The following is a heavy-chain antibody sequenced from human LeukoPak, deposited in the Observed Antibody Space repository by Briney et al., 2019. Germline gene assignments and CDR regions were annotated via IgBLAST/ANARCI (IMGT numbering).Heavy chain of an antibody. D-gene: IGHD6-13*01. CDR2: IYYSGST. Sequence: SQTLSLTCTVSGGSISSGDYYWSWIRQPPGKGLEWIGYIYYSGSTNYNPSLKSRVTISVDTSKNQFSLKLSSVTAADTAVYYCARGAAAAGYYYYYMDVWGKGTTVTVSS. J-gene: IGHJ6*03. CDR3: ARGAAAAGYYYYYMDV. V-gene: IGHV4-30-4*08. CDR1: GGSISSGDYY.